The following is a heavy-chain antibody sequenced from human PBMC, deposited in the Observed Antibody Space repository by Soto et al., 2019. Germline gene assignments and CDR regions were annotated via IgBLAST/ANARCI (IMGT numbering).Heavy chain of an antibody. J-gene: IGHJ4*02. Sequence: VQLVESGGGVVQPGRSLRLSCAASGFTFSDYAMHWVRQAPGKGLEWVAVVSHDGRNTHYADSVKGRFTISRDSSKNRVSREMTSLRAGDTAVYYCANGGRQWLVTSDFNYWGKGALVTVSS. CDR3: ANGGRQWLVTSDFNY. D-gene: IGHD6-19*01. CDR1: GFTFSDYA. V-gene: IGHV3-30*18. CDR2: VSHDGRNT.